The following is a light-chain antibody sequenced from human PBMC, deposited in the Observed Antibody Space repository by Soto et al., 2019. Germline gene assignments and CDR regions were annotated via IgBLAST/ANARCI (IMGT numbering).Light chain of an antibody. CDR1: QSVSSY. CDR2: DAS. Sequence: EIVLTQSPATLCLSPGERATLSCRASQSVSSYLAWYQQKPGQAPRLLIYDASNRATGIPARFSGSGSGTDFTLTISSLEPEDFAVYYCQQRSNWPPLYTFGQGTRLEI. J-gene: IGKJ5*01. V-gene: IGKV3-11*01. CDR3: QQRSNWPPLYT.